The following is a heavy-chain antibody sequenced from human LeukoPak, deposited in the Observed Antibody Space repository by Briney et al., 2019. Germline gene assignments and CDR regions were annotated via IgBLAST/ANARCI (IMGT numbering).Heavy chain of an antibody. J-gene: IGHJ4*02. CDR2: IKQDGSEK. D-gene: IGHD3-22*01. V-gene: IGHV3-7*01. Sequence: GGSLRLSCAASGFTFSSYWMSWVRQAPGKGLEWVANIKQDGSEKYYVDSVKGRFTISRDNAKNTLYLQMNSLRAEDTAVYYCAKDLDAYYYDSSGLDYWGQGTLVTVSS. CDR3: AKDLDAYYYDSSGLDY. CDR1: GFTFSSYW.